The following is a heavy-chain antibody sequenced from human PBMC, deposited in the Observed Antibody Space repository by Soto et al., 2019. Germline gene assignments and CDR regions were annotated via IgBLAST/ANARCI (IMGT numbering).Heavy chain of an antibody. CDR3: ARGLYYYDSRGYWGY. CDR2: IDRKTYNYAT. J-gene: IGHJ4*02. CDR1: GFSFSDIA. Sequence: GGSLRLSCATSGFSFSDIAMHWVRQASGKGLEWVGRIDRKTYNYATTYGASVKGRFTISRDDSRNMVYLQMNSLRDEDTAVYYCARGLYYYDSRGYWGYWGQGTLVTVSS. D-gene: IGHD3-22*01. V-gene: IGHV3-73*01.